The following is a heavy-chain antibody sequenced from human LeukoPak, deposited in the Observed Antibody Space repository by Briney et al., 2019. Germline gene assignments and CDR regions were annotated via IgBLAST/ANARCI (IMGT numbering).Heavy chain of an antibody. J-gene: IGHJ3*02. V-gene: IGHV3-53*01. Sequence: GGSLRLSCAASGFTVSSNYMTWVRQAPGKGLEWVSVLYSGGDTYYADSVKGRFTISRDNSKNTLYLQLNTLRAEDTAVYYCARYIPSCGGNCNDGFDIWGQGTMVTVSS. CDR1: GFTVSSNY. CDR3: ARYIPSCGGNCNDGFDI. D-gene: IGHD2-21*01. CDR2: LYSGGDT.